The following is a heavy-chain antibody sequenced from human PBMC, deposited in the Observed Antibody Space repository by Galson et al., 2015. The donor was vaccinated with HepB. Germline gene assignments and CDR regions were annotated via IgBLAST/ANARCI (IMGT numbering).Heavy chain of an antibody. J-gene: IGHJ4*02. CDR2: IGSGRSTT. Sequence: LRLSCAASGFSFSAFSMNWVRQAPGKGLEWVSYIGSGRSTTYYADSVKGRFTISRDNSKNTLYLQMNSLRAEDTAVYYCARDGGAAAGTGGIDYWGQGTLVTVSS. CDR1: GFSFSAFS. D-gene: IGHD6-13*01. CDR3: ARDGGAAAGTGGIDY. V-gene: IGHV3-48*01.